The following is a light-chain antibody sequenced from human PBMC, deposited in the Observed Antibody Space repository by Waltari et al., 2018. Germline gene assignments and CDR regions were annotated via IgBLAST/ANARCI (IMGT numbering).Light chain of an antibody. CDR2: EVS. CDR3: CSYAGSSTLWV. V-gene: IGLV2-23*02. Sequence: QSALTQPSSVSGSPGPSSTISGTGTRSDVGSYNLVSWYQQHPGKAPKLMIYEVSKRPSGVSNRFSGSKSGNTASLTISGLQAEDEAGYYCCSYAGSSTLWVFGTGTKVTVL. CDR1: RSDVGSYNL. J-gene: IGLJ1*01.